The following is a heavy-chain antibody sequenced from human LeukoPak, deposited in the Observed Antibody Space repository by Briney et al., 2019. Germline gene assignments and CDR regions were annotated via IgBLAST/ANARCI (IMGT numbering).Heavy chain of an antibody. D-gene: IGHD5-12*01. CDR1: VFTFSIFE. CDR3: ARGVGFRGYVDY. Sequence: GGSLSLSCAASVFTFSIFEMQWVRQARGEGLEWVSYITSGGSNIQYAESVQGRFTIYRDNAKNALYLQMNSLRAEVTAVYYWARGVGFRGYVDYWGEGTLVTVSS. J-gene: IGHJ4*02. CDR2: ITSGGSNI. V-gene: IGHV3-48*03.